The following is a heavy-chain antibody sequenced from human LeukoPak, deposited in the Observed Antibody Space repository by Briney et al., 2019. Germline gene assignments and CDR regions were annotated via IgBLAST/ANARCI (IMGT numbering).Heavy chain of an antibody. V-gene: IGHV4-38-2*02. Sequence: SETLSLTCTVSGGSISSGYYWGWIRQPPGKGLEWIGSIYHSGSTYYNPSLKSRVTISVDTSKNQFSLKLSSVTAADTAVYYCARDVWGDCTNGVCYNYWGQGTLVTVSS. CDR3: ARDVWGDCTNGVCYNY. D-gene: IGHD2-8*01. CDR1: GGSISSGYY. CDR2: IYHSGST. J-gene: IGHJ4*02.